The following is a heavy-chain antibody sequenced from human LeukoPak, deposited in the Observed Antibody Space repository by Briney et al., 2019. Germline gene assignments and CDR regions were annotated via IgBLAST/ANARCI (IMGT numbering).Heavy chain of an antibody. V-gene: IGHV3-23*01. CDR1: GFTFSSYA. J-gene: IGHJ4*02. D-gene: IGHD2-2*02. Sequence: GASLRLSCAASGFTFSSYAMSWVRQAPGKGLKWVSAISGSGGSTYYADSVKGRFTISRDNSKNTLYRQMNSLRAEDTAVYYCAKSDCSSTSCYINYWGQGTLVTVSS. CDR3: AKSDCSSTSCYINY. CDR2: ISGSGGST.